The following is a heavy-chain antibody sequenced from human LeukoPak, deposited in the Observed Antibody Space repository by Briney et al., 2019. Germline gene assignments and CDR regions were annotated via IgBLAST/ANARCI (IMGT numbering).Heavy chain of an antibody. J-gene: IGHJ5*02. CDR2: IYYSGST. CDR3: ARDIRANNWFDP. V-gene: IGHV4-59*01. Sequence: SETLSLTCTVSGGSISSYYWSWIRQPPGEGLEWIGYIYYSGSTNYNPSLKSRVTISVDTSKNQFSLKLSSVTAADTAVYSCARDIRANNWFDPWGQGTLVTVSS. CDR1: GGSISSYY.